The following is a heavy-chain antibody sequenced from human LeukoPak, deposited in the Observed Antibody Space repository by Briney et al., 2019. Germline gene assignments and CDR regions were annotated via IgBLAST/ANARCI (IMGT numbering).Heavy chain of an antibody. CDR2: IKQDGSEK. V-gene: IGHV3-7*01. CDR1: GFTFSSYW. D-gene: IGHD3-10*01. J-gene: IGHJ4*02. CDR3: ARGPVLLWFGDLEFDY. Sequence: PGGSLRLFCAASGFTFSSYWISWVRQAPGKGLKWVANIKQDGSEKYYVDSVKGRFTISRDNAKNSLYLQMNSLRAEDTAVYYCARGPVLLWFGDLEFDYWGQGTLVTVSS.